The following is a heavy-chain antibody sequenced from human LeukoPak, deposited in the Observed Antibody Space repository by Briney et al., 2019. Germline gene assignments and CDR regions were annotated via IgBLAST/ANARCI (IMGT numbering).Heavy chain of an antibody. CDR2: IIPILGIA. CDR1: GGTFSSYA. D-gene: IGHD5-18*01. Sequence: ASVKVSCKASGGTFSSYAISWVRQAPGQGLEWMGRIIPILGIANYAQKFQGRVTITADKSTSTAYMELSSLRSEDTAVYYCARDDTVDTAMVKFRWLNYYYYMDVWGKGTTVTVSS. V-gene: IGHV1-69*04. J-gene: IGHJ6*03. CDR3: ARDDTVDTAMVKFRWLNYYYYMDV.